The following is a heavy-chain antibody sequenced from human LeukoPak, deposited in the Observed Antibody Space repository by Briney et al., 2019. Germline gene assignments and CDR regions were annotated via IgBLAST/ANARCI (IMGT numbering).Heavy chain of an antibody. CDR3: VRGAYSSGWAYFDH. CDR1: GFTFSDYY. CDR2: ISFSVNTK. D-gene: IGHD6-19*01. V-gene: IGHV3-11*04. Sequence: GGSLRLSCAASGFTFSDYYMSWIRQAPGKGLEWVSYISFSVNTKYYGDSVKGRFTISRDNAKNSLYLHMDSLRAEDTAVYYCVRGAYSSGWAYFDHWGQGTLVTVSS. J-gene: IGHJ4*02.